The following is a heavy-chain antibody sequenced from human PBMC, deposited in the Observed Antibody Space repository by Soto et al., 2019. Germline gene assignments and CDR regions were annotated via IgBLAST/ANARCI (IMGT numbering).Heavy chain of an antibody. J-gene: IGHJ6*03. CDR1: GGTFSSYT. CDR2: IIPILGIA. D-gene: IGHD3-10*01. V-gene: IGHV1-69*08. Sequence: QVQLVQSGAEVKKPGSSVKVSCKASGGTFSSYTISWVRQAPGQGLEWMGRIIPILGIANYAQKLQGRVAITADKTTSTAYMELSSLRSEDTAVYYCARDENYYGSGSPYYYYMDVWGKGTTVTVSS. CDR3: ARDENYYGSGSPYYYYMDV.